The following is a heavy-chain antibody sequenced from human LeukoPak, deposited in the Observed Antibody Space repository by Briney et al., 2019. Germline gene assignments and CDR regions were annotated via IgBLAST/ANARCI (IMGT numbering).Heavy chain of an antibody. CDR1: GYTFTSYG. Sequence: ASVRVSCKASGYTFTSYGISWVRQAPGQGLEWMGWISAYNGNTNYAQNLQGRVTMTTDTSTSTAYMELRSLRSDDTAVYYCATDIAAAGPNAFDYWGQGTLVTVSS. D-gene: IGHD6-13*01. CDR2: ISAYNGNT. CDR3: ATDIAAAGPNAFDY. V-gene: IGHV1-18*01. J-gene: IGHJ4*02.